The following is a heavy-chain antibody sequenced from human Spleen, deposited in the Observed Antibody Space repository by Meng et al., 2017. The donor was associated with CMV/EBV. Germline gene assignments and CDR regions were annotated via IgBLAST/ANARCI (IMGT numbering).Heavy chain of an antibody. J-gene: IGHJ4*02. CDR1: GYTFTSYD. V-gene: IGHV1-8*01. D-gene: IGHD2-2*01. Sequence: ASVKVSCKASGYTFTSYDINWVRQATGQGLEWMGWMNPNSGNTGYAQKFQGRVTMSRNTSISTAYMELSSLRSEDTAVYYCARGFVQYQLLLGYWGQGTLVTVSS. CDR2: MNPNSGNT. CDR3: ARGFVQYQLLLGY.